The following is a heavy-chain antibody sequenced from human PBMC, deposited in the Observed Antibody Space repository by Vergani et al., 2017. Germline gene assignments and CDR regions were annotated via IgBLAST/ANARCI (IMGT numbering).Heavy chain of an antibody. Sequence: QVQLEESGPGLVKPSETLSLTCTVSGGSFNTYYWSWIRQSPGKGLEWIGYIYSTGSTNYHPSLNSRVTMSVDTSKNQFSLKLRSVTAADTAVYFCARVRYRDKASTCYRLEGMDIWGQGTTVTISS. CDR2: IYSTGST. D-gene: IGHD2-21*01. V-gene: IGHV4-59*13. J-gene: IGHJ6*02. CDR3: ARVRYRDKASTCYRLEGMDI. CDR1: GGSFNTYY.